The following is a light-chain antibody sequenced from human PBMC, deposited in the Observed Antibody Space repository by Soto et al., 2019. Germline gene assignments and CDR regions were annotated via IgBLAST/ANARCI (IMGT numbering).Light chain of an antibody. J-gene: IGKJ1*01. Sequence: DIQMTQSPSTLSASVGDRVTITCRASQSISSWLAWYQQKPGKAPNLLIYQASNLKSGVPSRFSGSGSVTEFALTINSLQPDDFATYYCQHYNVMWAFGQGTKVDIK. CDR1: QSISSW. CDR3: QHYNVMWA. V-gene: IGKV1-5*03. CDR2: QAS.